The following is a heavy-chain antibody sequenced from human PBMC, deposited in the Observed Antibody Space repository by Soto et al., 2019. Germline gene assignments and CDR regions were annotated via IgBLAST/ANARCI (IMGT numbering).Heavy chain of an antibody. V-gene: IGHV3-74*01. D-gene: IGHD1-1*01. CDR3: VRGTTAWRGMDY. J-gene: IGHJ4*02. CDR2: TCRYGREL. Sequence: GGSLRLSCAGSGFTFSTYCMHWVRHTPGTGLVWVSRTCRYGRELYYADSVKGRFTISRDDAKNTLYLQMDSLRVEDTGIYYCVRGTTAWRGMDYWGQGALVTVSS. CDR1: GFTFSTYC.